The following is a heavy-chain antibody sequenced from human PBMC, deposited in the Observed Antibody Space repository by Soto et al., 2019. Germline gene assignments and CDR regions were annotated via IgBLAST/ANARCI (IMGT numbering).Heavy chain of an antibody. CDR2: INHSGST. CDR3: AWGSSDDAFAI. Sequence: SETLSLTCAVYGGSFSGYYWSWIRQPPGKGLEWIGEINHSGSTNYNPSLKSRVTISVDTSKNQFSLKLSSVTAADTAVDYYAWGSSDDAFAIWGPGTMVTVSS. D-gene: IGHD2-2*01. V-gene: IGHV4-34*01. CDR1: GGSFSGYY. J-gene: IGHJ3*02.